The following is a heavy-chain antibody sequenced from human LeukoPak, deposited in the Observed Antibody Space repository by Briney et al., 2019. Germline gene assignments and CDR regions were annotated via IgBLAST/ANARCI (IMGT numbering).Heavy chain of an antibody. CDR2: ISAYNGNT. Sequence: ASVKVSCKASGYTFTSYGISWVRQAPGQGLEWMGWISAYNGNTNYAQKLQGRVTMTTDTSTSTAYMELRSLRSDDTAVYYCARVARSGPRAGSGSYPDYWGQGTLVTVSS. CDR3: ARVARSGPRAGSGSYPDY. V-gene: IGHV1-18*01. D-gene: IGHD3-10*01. J-gene: IGHJ4*02. CDR1: GYTFTSYG.